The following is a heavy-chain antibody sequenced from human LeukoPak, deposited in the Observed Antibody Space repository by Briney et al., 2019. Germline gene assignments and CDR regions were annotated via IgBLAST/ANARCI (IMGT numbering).Heavy chain of an antibody. CDR2: ISGSSRTI. CDR1: GFTFSNFA. Sequence: RGSLRLSCAASGFTFSNFAMTWVRQAPGKGPEWVSYISGSSRTIYYADSVKGRFTISRDNAKNSLHLQMNSLRDEDTAVYYCARNEWADYWGQGTLVTVSS. J-gene: IGHJ4*02. CDR3: ARNEWADY. D-gene: IGHD1-26*01. V-gene: IGHV3-48*02.